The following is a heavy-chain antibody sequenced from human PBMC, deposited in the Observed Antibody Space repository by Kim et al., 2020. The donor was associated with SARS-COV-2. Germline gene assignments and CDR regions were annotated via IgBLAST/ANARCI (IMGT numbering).Heavy chain of an antibody. J-gene: IGHJ3*02. CDR1: GGSVSSGSYY. Sequence: SETLSLTCTVSGGSVSSGSYYWSWIRQPPGKGLEWIGYIYYSGSTNYNPSLKSRVTISVDTSKNQFSLKLSSVTAADTAVYYCARDRLDAFDIWGQGTMVTVSS. CDR3: ARDRLDAFDI. V-gene: IGHV4-61*01. CDR2: IYYSGST. D-gene: IGHD2-21*01.